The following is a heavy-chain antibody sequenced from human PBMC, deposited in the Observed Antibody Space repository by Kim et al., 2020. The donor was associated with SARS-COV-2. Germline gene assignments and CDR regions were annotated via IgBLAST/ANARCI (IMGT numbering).Heavy chain of an antibody. V-gene: IGHV5-51*01. CDR2: VYPGESEI. Sequence: GESLKISCKASGYKFTAYWIGWVRQMPGKVLEWMGIVYPGESEIRYSPYFQGQGTMSADKSNNTAYLQWPSLKASATAMFDCGRHGGTDISGNFDFWGQGTLITVSS. D-gene: IGHD6-19*01. CDR3: GRHGGTDISGNFDF. J-gene: IGHJ4*02. CDR1: GYKFTAYW.